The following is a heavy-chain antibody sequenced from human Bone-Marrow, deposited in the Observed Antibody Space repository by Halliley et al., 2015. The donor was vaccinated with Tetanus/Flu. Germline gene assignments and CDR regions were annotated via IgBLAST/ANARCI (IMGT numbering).Heavy chain of an antibody. CDR3: ARAFSTSWSLASRFDY. D-gene: IGHD6-13*01. J-gene: IGHJ4*02. Sequence: YYGGNPYYNPSLKSRANISVDPSKNQFSLNLRSVTAADTAIYYCARAFSTSWSLASRFDYWGQGILVTVSS. V-gene: IGHV4-31*02. CDR2: YYGGNP.